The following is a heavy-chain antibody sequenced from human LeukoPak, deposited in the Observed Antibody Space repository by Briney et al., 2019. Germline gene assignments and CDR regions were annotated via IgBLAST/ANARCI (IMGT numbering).Heavy chain of an antibody. D-gene: IGHD2-2*01. CDR3: ARRREYCSSTSCNDAFDI. Sequence: SETLSLTCTVSGGSISSSSYYWGWIRQPPGKGLEWIGSIYYSGSTYYNPSLKSRVTISVDTSKNQSSLKLSSVTAADPAVYYCARRREYCSSTSCNDAFDIWGQGTMVTVSS. CDR2: IYYSGST. J-gene: IGHJ3*02. V-gene: IGHV4-39*01. CDR1: GGSISSSSYY.